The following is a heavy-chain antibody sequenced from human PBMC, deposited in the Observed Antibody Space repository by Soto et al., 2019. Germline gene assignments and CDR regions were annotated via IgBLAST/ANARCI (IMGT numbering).Heavy chain of an antibody. V-gene: IGHV3-53*01. J-gene: IGHJ3*02. CDR1: GFTISSNY. CDR2: IYSSGSR. Sequence: PGGSLRLSCAASGFTISSNYMSWVRQAPGKGLEWVSVIYSSGSRYYAGSVSGRFAISRDNSKNTLYLQMNSLRAEDTAVYYCARERAFDIWGQGTMVTVSS. CDR3: ARERAFDI.